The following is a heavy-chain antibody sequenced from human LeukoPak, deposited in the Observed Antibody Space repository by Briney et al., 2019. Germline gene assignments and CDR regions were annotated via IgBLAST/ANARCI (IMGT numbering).Heavy chain of an antibody. D-gene: IGHD5-24*01. CDR3: AKKGAAGWLSPLDY. CDR1: GLTFSNYA. CDR2: ISGSGGST. J-gene: IGHJ4*02. V-gene: IGHV3-23*01. Sequence: HPGGSLRLSCVASGLTFSNYAMTWVRRAPGKGLEWVSAISGSGGSTYYADSVRGRFTTSRDASKNTLYLQMNSLRAEDAAIYFCAKKGAAGWLSPLDYWGQGTLVTVSS.